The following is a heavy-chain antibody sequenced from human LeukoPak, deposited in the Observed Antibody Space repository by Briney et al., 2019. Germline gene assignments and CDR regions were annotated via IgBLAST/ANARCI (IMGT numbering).Heavy chain of an antibody. Sequence: SETLSLTCTVSGGSISSYYWSWIRQPPGKGLEWIGYIYYSGSTNYNPSLKSRVTISVDTSKNQFSLKLSSVTAADTAVYYCARDPVATAENWFDPWGQGTLVTVSS. CDR2: IYYSGST. J-gene: IGHJ5*02. CDR1: GGSISSYY. D-gene: IGHD5-12*01. V-gene: IGHV4-59*01. CDR3: ARDPVATAENWFDP.